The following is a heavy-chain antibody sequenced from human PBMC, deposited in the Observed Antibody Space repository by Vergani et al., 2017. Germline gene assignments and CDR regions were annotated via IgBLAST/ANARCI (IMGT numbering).Heavy chain of an antibody. J-gene: IGHJ3*02. V-gene: IGHV5-51*01. CDR3: ARRVAYCGGDCFDAFDI. CDR1: GYSFTNYW. D-gene: IGHD2-21*02. Sequence: EVQLVESGGGLVKPGESLKISCKGSGYSFTNYWIGWVRQMPGKGLEWMGIIYPGDSDTRYSPSFQGQVTISADKSISTAHLQWSSLKASDTAMYYCARRVAYCGGDCFDAFDIWGQGTMVTVSS. CDR2: IYPGDSDT.